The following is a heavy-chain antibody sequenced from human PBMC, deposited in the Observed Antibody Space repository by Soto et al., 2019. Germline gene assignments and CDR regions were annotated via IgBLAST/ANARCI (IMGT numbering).Heavy chain of an antibody. CDR3: ARENVVGY. J-gene: IGHJ4*02. CDR2: IIPILGIA. V-gene: IGHV1-69*08. CDR1: GGTFSSYT. D-gene: IGHD2-21*01. Sequence: QVQLVQSGAEVKKPGSSVKVSCKASGGTFSSYTISWVRQAPGQGLEWMGRIIPILGIANYAQKFQGRVTITADKSTSTAYMELGSLSSEDTAVYYCARENVVGYWGQGTLVTVSS.